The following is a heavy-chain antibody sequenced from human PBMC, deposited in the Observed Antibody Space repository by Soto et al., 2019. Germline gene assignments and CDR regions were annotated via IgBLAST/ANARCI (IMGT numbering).Heavy chain of an antibody. CDR1: GFTFGDYA. J-gene: IGHJ4*02. D-gene: IGHD2-2*01. Sequence: EVQLVESGGGLAQPGRSLTLSCTASGFTFGDYAVSWFRQAPGRGLEWVGLIRSKAYGGTTEYAASVKGRFTISRDDSKSIAYVQMNSLKTEDTAVYYCVRRGAGAQVLFCDYWGQGTLVTVSS. CDR2: IRSKAYGGTT. V-gene: IGHV3-49*03. CDR3: VRRGAGAQVLFCDY.